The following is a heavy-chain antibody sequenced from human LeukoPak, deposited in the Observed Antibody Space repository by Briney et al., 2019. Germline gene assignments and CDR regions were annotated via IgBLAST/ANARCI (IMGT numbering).Heavy chain of an antibody. CDR3: ARGDYGDYVSIWFDP. CDR1: GGSFSGYY. J-gene: IGHJ5*02. V-gene: IGHV4-34*01. D-gene: IGHD4-17*01. Sequence: SETLSLTCAVYGGSFSGYYWSWIRQPPGKGLEWIGEINHSGSTNYNPSLKSRVTISVDTSKDQFSLKLSSVTAADTAVYYCARGDYGDYVSIWFDPWGQGTLVTVSS. CDR2: INHSGST.